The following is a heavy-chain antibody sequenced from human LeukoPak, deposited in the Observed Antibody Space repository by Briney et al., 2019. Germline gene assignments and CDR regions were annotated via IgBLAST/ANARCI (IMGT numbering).Heavy chain of an antibody. J-gene: IGHJ6*02. CDR1: GYTFTSYG. CDR3: AIDLPTRTEQQLVRSYYYYGMDV. D-gene: IGHD6-13*01. Sequence: GASVKVSCKASGYTFTSYGISRVRQAPGQGLEWMGWISAYNGNTNYAQKLQGRVTMTTDTSTSTAYMELRSLRSDDTAVYYCAIDLPTRTEQQLVRSYYYYGMDVWGQGTTGTVSS. V-gene: IGHV1-18*01. CDR2: ISAYNGNT.